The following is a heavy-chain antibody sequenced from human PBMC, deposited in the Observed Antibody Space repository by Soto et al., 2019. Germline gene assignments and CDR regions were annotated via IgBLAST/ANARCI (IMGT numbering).Heavy chain of an antibody. V-gene: IGHV3-73*01. CDR3: TRQWGVSVHGIYHYYGMDV. CDR2: IASKANNYAT. J-gene: IGHJ6*02. Sequence: GGSLRLSCAASGFTFSGSAMHWVRQASGKGLEWVGRIASKANNYATAYVASVTGRFSISRDDSKNTAYLQMNSLKTEDTAVYFCTRQWGVSVHGIYHYYGMDVWGQGTTVTVSS. CDR1: GFTFSGSA. D-gene: IGHD6-19*01.